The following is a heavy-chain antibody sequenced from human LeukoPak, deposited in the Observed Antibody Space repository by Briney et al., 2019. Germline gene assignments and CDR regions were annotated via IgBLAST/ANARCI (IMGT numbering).Heavy chain of an antibody. CDR3: AREATIFGVVIMDAFDI. CDR1: GGSISSGGYY. J-gene: IGHJ3*02. D-gene: IGHD3-3*01. V-gene: IGHV4-31*03. CDR2: IYYSGST. Sequence: NPSETLSLTCTVSGGSISSGGYYWSWIRQHPGKGLEWIGYIYYSGSTYYNPSLKSRVTISVDTSKNQFSLKLSSVTAADTAVYYCAREATIFGVVIMDAFDIWGQGTMVTVSS.